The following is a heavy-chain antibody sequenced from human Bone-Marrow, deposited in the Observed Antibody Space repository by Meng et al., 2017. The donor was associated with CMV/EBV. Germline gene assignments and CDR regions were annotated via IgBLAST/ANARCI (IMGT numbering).Heavy chain of an antibody. V-gene: IGHV1-2*02. Sequence: ASVKVSCKASGYTFSDYFLHCVRQAPGQGLEWMGWINPKSGVTNYAQRFQDRVTMTTDTSIRTVYMDLSRLTSDDTAIFYCARDLGVGAAGYWGQGTLVTVSS. J-gene: IGHJ4*01. CDR3: ARDLGVGAAGY. CDR1: GYTFSDYF. D-gene: IGHD3-3*01. CDR2: INPKSGVT.